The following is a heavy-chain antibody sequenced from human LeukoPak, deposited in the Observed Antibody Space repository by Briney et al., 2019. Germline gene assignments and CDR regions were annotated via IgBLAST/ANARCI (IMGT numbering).Heavy chain of an antibody. Sequence: GGSLRLSCAASGFTVSSNYMSWVRQAPGKGLEWVSVIYSGGSTYYADSVKGRFTISRDNSKNTLYLQMNSLRAEDTAVYYCAAPYMVRGVIKHWGQGTLLTVSS. D-gene: IGHD3-10*01. CDR3: AAPYMVRGVIKH. CDR1: GFTVSSNY. J-gene: IGHJ1*01. V-gene: IGHV3-66*01. CDR2: IYSGGST.